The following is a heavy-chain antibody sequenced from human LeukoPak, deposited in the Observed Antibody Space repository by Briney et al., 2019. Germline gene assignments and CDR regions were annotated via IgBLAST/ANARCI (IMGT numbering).Heavy chain of an antibody. CDR3: ARGSPSGASFFSF. V-gene: IGHV4-4*07. CDR1: GGSFSSHY. CDR2: IYTSGTT. J-gene: IGHJ4*02. Sequence: SETLSLTCTVSGGSFSSHYWTWIRQSAGKGLEWLGRIYTSGTTHFNPYFESRLSMSVDTSKAQFSLKLTSVTAGDMAVYYCARGSPSGASFFSFWGRGTLVTVSS. D-gene: IGHD1-26*01.